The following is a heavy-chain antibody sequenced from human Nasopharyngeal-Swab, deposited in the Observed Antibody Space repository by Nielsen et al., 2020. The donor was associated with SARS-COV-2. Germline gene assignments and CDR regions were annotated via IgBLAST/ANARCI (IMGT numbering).Heavy chain of an antibody. CDR1: GGSISSSSYY. J-gene: IGHJ6*02. CDR2: IYYSGST. CDR3: ARVSMVRGVINYYYGMDV. V-gene: IGHV4-31*03. Sequence: SETLSLTCTVSGGSISSSSYYWGWIRQHPGKGLEWIGYIYYSGSTYYNPSLKSRVTISVDTSKNQFSLKLSSVTAADTAVYYCARVSMVRGVINYYYGMDVWGQGTTVTVSS. D-gene: IGHD3-10*01.